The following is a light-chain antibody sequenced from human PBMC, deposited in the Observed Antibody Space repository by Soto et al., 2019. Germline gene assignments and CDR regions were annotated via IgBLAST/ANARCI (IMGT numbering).Light chain of an antibody. V-gene: IGKV3-15*01. CDR3: QQYINLWT. CDR2: GAS. Sequence: EIVMTQSPATLCVSPGEMVTLSCRASQSVSSNLAWYQQKPGQSPRLLIYGASTRATGIPARFSGSGSGTEFTLTISSLQSEDFAVYYCQQYINLWTFGQGTKVDI. CDR1: QSVSSN. J-gene: IGKJ1*01.